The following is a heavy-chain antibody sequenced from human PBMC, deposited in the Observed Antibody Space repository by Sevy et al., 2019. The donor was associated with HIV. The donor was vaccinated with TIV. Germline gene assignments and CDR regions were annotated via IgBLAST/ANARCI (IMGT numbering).Heavy chain of an antibody. D-gene: IGHD2-21*01. CDR2: IRFDGNSK. J-gene: IGHJ4*02. CDR1: GFTFSTYG. CDR3: ARADCGGDCYLVFDY. V-gene: IGHV3-30*02. Sequence: GGFLRLSCAASGFTFSTYGMHWVRQAPGKGLEWVAFIRFDGNSKYYADSVKGRFTISSDNSKNTLDLQLNSLTAEDTAVYYCARADCGGDCYLVFDYRGQGTLDTVSS.